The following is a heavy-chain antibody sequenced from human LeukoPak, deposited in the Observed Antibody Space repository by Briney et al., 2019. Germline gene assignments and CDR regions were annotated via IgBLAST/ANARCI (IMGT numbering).Heavy chain of an antibody. D-gene: IGHD3-22*01. J-gene: IGHJ6*03. CDR3: ARDMPLRPRYYYDSSGYLDLTLYYYYMDV. Sequence: GSLRLSCAASGFTFSSYSMNWVRQAPGKGLEWVSYISSSSSTIYYADSVKGRFTISRDNAKNSLYLQMNSLRAEDTAVYYCARDMPLRPRYYYDSSGYLDLTLYYYYMDVWGKGTTATVSS. CDR2: ISSSSSTI. V-gene: IGHV3-48*04. CDR1: GFTFSSYS.